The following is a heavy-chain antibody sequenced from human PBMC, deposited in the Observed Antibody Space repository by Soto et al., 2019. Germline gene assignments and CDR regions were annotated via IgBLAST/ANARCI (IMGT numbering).Heavy chain of an antibody. V-gene: IGHV3-33*01. J-gene: IGHJ4*02. CDR3: ARDGDASTGYGKDY. D-gene: IGHD3-16*01. CDR2: LWFDGIKN. CDR1: GFIXRNYG. Sequence: GSLRLSCAASGFIXRNYGMHWVRQXPGKGLEWVAFLWFDGIKNYYAESVRGRFSISRDNSQNTLYLQMNSLTAEDTAVYYCARDGDASTGYGKDYWGQGTLVTVSS.